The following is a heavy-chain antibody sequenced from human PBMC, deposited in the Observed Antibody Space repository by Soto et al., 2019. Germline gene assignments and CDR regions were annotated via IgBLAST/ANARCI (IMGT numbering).Heavy chain of an antibody. J-gene: IGHJ4*02. D-gene: IGHD3-3*01. CDR3: VRDMPYYDLWNGYSGIFDS. CDR1: GLSVSMYG. V-gene: IGHV3-30*03. Sequence: QVRLVESGGGLVQPGRSLRLSCEASGLSVSMYGMHWVRQAPGKGLEWVAVISEDGDNQYYGDSVKGRCTISRDTSQNTLHLQLNSLRVEDTALYCCVRDMPYYDLWNGYSGIFDSWGQGTLVTVSS. CDR2: ISEDGDNQ.